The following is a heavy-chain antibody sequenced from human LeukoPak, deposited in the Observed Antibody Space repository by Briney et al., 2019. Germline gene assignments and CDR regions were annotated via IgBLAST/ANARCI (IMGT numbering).Heavy chain of an antibody. CDR2: ISGSGGSA. CDR1: GFTFNKYG. J-gene: IGHJ6*04. V-gene: IGHV3-23*01. D-gene: IGHD3-10*02. CDR3: AELGINMIGGV. Sequence: GGTLRLSCAVSGFTFNKYGMAWVRQAPGKGLEWVSGISGSGGSAYYADSVRGRFTISRDNSKNTLYLQMNSLRAEDTAVYYCAELGINMIGGVWGKGTTVTISS.